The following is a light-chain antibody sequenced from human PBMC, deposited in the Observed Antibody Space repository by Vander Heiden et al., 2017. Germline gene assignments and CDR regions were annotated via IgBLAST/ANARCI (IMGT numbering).Light chain of an antibody. CDR3: QQCDSDPLT. J-gene: IGKJ4*01. CDR1: QSVLSRSNNKNY. CDR2: WAS. V-gene: IGKV4-1*01. Sequence: DIVLTQSPDSLTVSLGERAPINCKSSQSVLSRSNNKNYLVWYQKKPGQAPRLLISWASTRESGVPDRFSGSGSGTDFTLTISSLQAEDVAVYYCQQCDSDPLTFGAGTKVEIK.